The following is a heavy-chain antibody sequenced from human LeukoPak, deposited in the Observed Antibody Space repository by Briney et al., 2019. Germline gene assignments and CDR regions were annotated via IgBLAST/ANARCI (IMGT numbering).Heavy chain of an antibody. J-gene: IGHJ5*02. Sequence: GGSLRLSCAASGFIFSNNWMSGVRQAPGKGLEWVASIKQDGSEKYYVDSVKGRFTISRDNAKNSLSLQMNGLRVEDTALYYCATDGGNYPDRFDPWGQGTLVTVSS. CDR3: ATDGGNYPDRFDP. CDR1: GFIFSNNW. D-gene: IGHD3-16*01. V-gene: IGHV3-7*04. CDR2: IKQDGSEK.